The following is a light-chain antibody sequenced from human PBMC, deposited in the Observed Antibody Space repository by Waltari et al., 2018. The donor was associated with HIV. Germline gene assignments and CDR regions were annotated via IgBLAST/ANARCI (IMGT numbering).Light chain of an antibody. CDR1: TSHLRSHS. CDR3: GAWDASLTSGV. Sequence: QSVLTPPPSMSAAPGPRVTLSCSGRTSHLRSHSVSWYQQPPGTAPKLPIYDNDKRPSGIPDRFSGSKSGTSATLDITGLQTGDEADYYCGAWDASLTSGVFGGGTKVTVL. J-gene: IGLJ3*02. V-gene: IGLV1-51*01. CDR2: DND.